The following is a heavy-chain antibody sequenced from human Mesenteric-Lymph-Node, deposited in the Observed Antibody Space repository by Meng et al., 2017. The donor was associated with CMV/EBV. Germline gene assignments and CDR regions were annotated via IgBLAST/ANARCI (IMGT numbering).Heavy chain of an antibody. V-gene: IGHV4-38-2*02. J-gene: IGHJ5*02. Sequence: GSLRLSCTVSGYSISSGYYWGWIRQPPGKGLEWIGSIYHSGSTYYNPSLKSRVTISVDTSKNQFSLKLSSVTAADTAVYYCARVKYGSTNWFEPWGQGTLVTVSS. D-gene: IGHD3-10*01. CDR3: ARVKYGSTNWFEP. CDR1: GYSISSGYY. CDR2: IYHSGST.